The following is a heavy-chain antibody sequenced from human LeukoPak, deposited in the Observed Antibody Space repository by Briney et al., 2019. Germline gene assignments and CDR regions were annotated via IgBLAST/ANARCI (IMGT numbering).Heavy chain of an antibody. J-gene: IGHJ6*03. V-gene: IGHV4-59*01. Sequence: PGGSLRLSCAASGFTFSGYSMNWVRQAPGKGLEWIGYIYYSGSTNYNTSLKSRVTISVDTSKNQFSLKLSSVTAADTAVYYCARDMGKLRGLYYYYMDVWGKGTTVTVSS. D-gene: IGHD1-1*01. CDR1: GFTFSGYS. CDR2: IYYSGST. CDR3: ARDMGKLRGLYYYYMDV.